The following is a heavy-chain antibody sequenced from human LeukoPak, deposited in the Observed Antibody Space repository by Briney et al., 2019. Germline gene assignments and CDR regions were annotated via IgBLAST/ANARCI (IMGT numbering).Heavy chain of an antibody. CDR3: ATVELGELLYKKSGDYFDY. D-gene: IGHD1-26*01. CDR1: GYTLTELS. V-gene: IGHV1-24*01. CDR2: FDPEDGET. Sequence: GASVKVSCKVSGYTLTELSMHWVRQAPGKGLEWMGGFDPEDGETIYAQKFQGRVTMTEDTSTDTAYMELSSLRSEDTAVYYCATVELGELLYKKSGDYFDYWGQGTLVTVSS. J-gene: IGHJ4*02.